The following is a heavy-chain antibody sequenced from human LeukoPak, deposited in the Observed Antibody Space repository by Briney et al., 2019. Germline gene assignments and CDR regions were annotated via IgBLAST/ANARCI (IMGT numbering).Heavy chain of an antibody. J-gene: IGHJ4*02. D-gene: IGHD2-2*01. CDR3: ARLYCSSTSCFDY. Sequence: ASVKVSCKASGYTFTDYYMHWVRQAPGQGFEWMGWINPNDGDTNYAQKFQGRVTITADKSTSTAYMELSSLRSEDTAVYYCARLYCSSTSCFDYWGQGTLVTVSS. CDR2: INPNDGDT. V-gene: IGHV1-2*02. CDR1: GYTFTDYY.